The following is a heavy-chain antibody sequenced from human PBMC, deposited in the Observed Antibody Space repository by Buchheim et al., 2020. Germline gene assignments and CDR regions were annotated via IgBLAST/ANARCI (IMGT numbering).Heavy chain of an antibody. Sequence: EVQLLESGGGLVQPGGSLRLSCAASGFTFSSYAMSWVRQAPGKGLEWVSAITGSGGDTYYADSVKGRLTIARENSKNTLTLQMNSLRAEDTAIYYCARGSAAGRPYYFDYWGQGSL. CDR2: ITGSGGDT. CDR3: ARGSAAGRPYYFDY. CDR1: GFTFSSYA. V-gene: IGHV3-23*01. J-gene: IGHJ4*02.